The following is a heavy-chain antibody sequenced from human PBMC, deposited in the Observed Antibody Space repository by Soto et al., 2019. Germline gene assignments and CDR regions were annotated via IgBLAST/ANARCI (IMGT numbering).Heavy chain of an antibody. D-gene: IGHD6-13*01. CDR2: INSGGST. CDR3: ARHRGSSWFYFDY. V-gene: IGHV3-53*01. J-gene: IGHJ4*02. Sequence: GWSLRLSCAASGFTVSSNYMNWVRQAPGKGLEWVSLINSGGSTYYADSVKGRFTISRDNSKNTVYLQMNSLRAEDSAVYYCARHRGSSWFYFDYWGQGTLVTVSS. CDR1: GFTVSSNY.